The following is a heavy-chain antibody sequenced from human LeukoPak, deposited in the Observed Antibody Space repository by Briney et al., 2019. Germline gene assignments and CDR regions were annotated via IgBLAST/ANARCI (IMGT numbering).Heavy chain of an antibody. Sequence: GGSLRLSCAASGFTFSSYAMSWVRQAPGKGLEWVSAISGSGGSTYYADSVKGRFTISRDNSKNTLYLQMNSLRAEDTAVYYCAKDLDSGYDSGPAFDYWGQGTLVTVSS. CDR2: ISGSGGST. J-gene: IGHJ4*02. D-gene: IGHD5-12*01. V-gene: IGHV3-23*01. CDR1: GFTFSSYA. CDR3: AKDLDSGYDSGPAFDY.